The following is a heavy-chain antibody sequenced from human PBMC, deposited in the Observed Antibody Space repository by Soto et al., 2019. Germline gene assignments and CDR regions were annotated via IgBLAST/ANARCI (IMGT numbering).Heavy chain of an antibody. J-gene: IGHJ5*02. CDR1: GFTFSTSW. CDR3: AKTGISTNFDP. Sequence: GGSLRLSCAASGFTFSTSWMSWVRQAPGKGLEWVANIKQDGSEKHYVDSVKGRFTISRDNAKSSLYLQMNSLRVEDTAVYYCAKTGISTNFDPWGQGTLVTVSS. CDR2: IKQDGSEK. V-gene: IGHV3-7*01. D-gene: IGHD3-3*02.